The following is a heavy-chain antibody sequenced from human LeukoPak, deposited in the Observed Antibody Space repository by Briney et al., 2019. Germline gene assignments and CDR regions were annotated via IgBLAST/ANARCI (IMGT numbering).Heavy chain of an antibody. CDR1: GGSISSSGYY. Sequence: PSETLSLTCTVSGGSISSSGYYWGWIRQPPGKGLEWIGSIYYSGSTYYNPSLKSRVTISVDTSKNQFSLKLSSVTAADTAVYYCARRGYDSSGYYYVDTVYYFDYWGQGTLVTVSS. CDR3: ARRGYDSSGYYYVDTVYYFDY. D-gene: IGHD3-22*01. CDR2: IYYSGST. V-gene: IGHV4-39*01. J-gene: IGHJ4*02.